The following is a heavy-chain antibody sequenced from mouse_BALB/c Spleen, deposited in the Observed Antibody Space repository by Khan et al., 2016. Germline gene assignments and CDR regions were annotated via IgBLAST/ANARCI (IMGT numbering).Heavy chain of an antibody. CDR1: GDSITSGY. D-gene: IGHD2-4*01. J-gene: IGHJ2*01. V-gene: IGHV3-8*02. CDR3: ARYDYDRGYFDY. Sequence: EVQLQESGPSLVKPSQTLSLTCSVTGDSITSGYWNWIRKFPGNKLEYMGYISYSGSTYYNPSLKSRISITRDTSKNQYYLQLNSVTTEDTATYYCARYDYDRGYFDYWGQGTTLTVSS. CDR2: ISYSGST.